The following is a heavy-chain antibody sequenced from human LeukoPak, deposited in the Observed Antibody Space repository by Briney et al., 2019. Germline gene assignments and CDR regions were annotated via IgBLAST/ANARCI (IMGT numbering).Heavy chain of an antibody. J-gene: IGHJ3*02. Sequence: VASVKVSCKASGYTFTSYYMHWVRQAPGQGLEWMGIINPSGGSTSYAQKFQDRVTMTRDTSTSTIYMELSSLRSEDTAVYYCAREGRTDAFNIWGQGIMVTVSS. CDR3: AREGRTDAFNI. CDR1: GYTFTSYY. D-gene: IGHD1-26*01. CDR2: INPSGGST. V-gene: IGHV1-46*01.